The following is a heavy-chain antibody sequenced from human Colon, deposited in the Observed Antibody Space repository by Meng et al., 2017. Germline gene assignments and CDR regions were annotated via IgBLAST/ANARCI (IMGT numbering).Heavy chain of an antibody. J-gene: IGHJ4*02. V-gene: IGHV3-66*02. Sequence: VGSGGWLGQAGGSLSLSCAASGITVSSNYMSWVRQAPGKGLEWVSVIDTDGGPHYIASVRGRFTISRDNYKNTLSLQMNSLRPDDTAVYYCVRGGQQLAHYWGQGTLVTVSS. CDR3: VRGGQQLAHY. CDR1: GITVSSNY. CDR2: IDTDGGP. D-gene: IGHD6-13*01.